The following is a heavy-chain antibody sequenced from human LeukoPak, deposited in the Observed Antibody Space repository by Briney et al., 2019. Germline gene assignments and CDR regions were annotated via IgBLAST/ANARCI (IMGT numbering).Heavy chain of an antibody. CDR3: ARNREYSSWWWFDP. CDR2: IYYSGST. J-gene: IGHJ5*02. Sequence: KPSETLSLTCTVAGASISSGCYYWSWLRQPPGKGLEWFGYIYYSGSTNYNPSLKSRVTISVDTSKNQFSLKLTSVTAADTAVYYCARNREYSSWWWFDPWGQGTLVTVSS. CDR1: GASISSGCYY. D-gene: IGHD6-13*01. V-gene: IGHV4-61*01.